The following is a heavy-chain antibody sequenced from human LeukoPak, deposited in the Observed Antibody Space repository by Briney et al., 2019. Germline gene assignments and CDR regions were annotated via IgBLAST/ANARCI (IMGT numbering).Heavy chain of an antibody. D-gene: IGHD3-22*01. CDR1: GFTFSSYA. J-gene: IGHJ4*02. CDR2: ISYDGSSK. V-gene: IGHV3-30*18. Sequence: GGSLRLSCAASGFTFSSYAMHWVRQAPGKGLEWVAVISYDGSSKYYADSVKGRFTISRDNSKNTLFLQMNSLRAEDTAVYYCAKDHKYYFDSSTYYEYYFDYWGQGTLVTASS. CDR3: AKDHKYYFDSSTYYEYYFDY.